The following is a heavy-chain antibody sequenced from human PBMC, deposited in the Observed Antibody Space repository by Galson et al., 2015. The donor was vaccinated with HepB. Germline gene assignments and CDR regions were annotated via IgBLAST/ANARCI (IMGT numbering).Heavy chain of an antibody. CDR3: ARVGKSCSGGRCFDY. V-gene: IGHV3-11*06. CDR1: GFSFTDYY. CDR2: MSSSSSYT. J-gene: IGHJ4*02. D-gene: IGHD2-15*01. Sequence: SLRLSCAGSGFSFTDYYMTWIRQAPGKGLEWVSYMSSSSSYTSYADSVKGRFTISRDNAKNSLYLQMNSLRGEDTAVYYCARVGKSCSGGRCFDYWCQGTLVTVSS.